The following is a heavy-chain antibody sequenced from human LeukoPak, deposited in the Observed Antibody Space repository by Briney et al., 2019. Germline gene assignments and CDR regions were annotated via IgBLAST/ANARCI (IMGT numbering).Heavy chain of an antibody. CDR1: GFIFSDYY. V-gene: IGHV3-11*03. D-gene: IGHD6-19*01. J-gene: IGHJ4*02. CDR3: ATTARNSAWFKVIDY. Sequence: PGGSLRLSCAVSGFIFSDYYMSWIRQAPGKGLEWVSYISSSGSYTNYADSVKGRFTISRDNVKNSLYLQMNSLRAEDTAVYYCATTARNSAWFKVIDYWGRGTLVTVSS. CDR2: ISSSGSYT.